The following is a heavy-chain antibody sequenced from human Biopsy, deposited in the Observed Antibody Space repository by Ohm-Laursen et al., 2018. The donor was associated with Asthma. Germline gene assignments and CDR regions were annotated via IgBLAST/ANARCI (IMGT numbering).Heavy chain of an antibody. J-gene: IGHJ6*02. Sequence: SETLSLTCSLSSGSGGYMRSGNYYWGWIRQPPGKGLEWIGSIYYSGTTYYNPSLESRATVSADTSKNQFSLNLTSVTAADTAVYYCVRGSSSWHHGPFHYYYGLDVWGQGTTATVSS. D-gene: IGHD6-13*01. CDR2: IYYSGTT. CDR1: SGSGGYMRSGNYY. V-gene: IGHV4-39*01. CDR3: VRGSSSWHHGPFHYYYGLDV.